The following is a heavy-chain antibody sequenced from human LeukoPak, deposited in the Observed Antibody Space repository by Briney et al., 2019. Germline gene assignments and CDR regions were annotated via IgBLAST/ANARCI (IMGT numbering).Heavy chain of an antibody. CDR1: GFTFDDYA. D-gene: IGHD3-10*01. J-gene: IGHJ4*02. V-gene: IGHV3-9*01. CDR3: ARAQGIWFGELFNPYYFDY. Sequence: GGSLRLSCAASGFTFDDYAMHWVRQAPGKGLEWVSGISWNSGSIGYADSVKGRFTISRDNAKNSLYLQMNSLRAEDTAVYYCARAQGIWFGELFNPYYFDYWGQGTLVTVSS. CDR2: ISWNSGSI.